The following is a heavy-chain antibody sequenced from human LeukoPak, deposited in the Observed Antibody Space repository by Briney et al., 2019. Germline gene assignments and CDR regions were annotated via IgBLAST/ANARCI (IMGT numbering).Heavy chain of an antibody. D-gene: IGHD6-6*01. CDR2: ISAYNGNT. J-gene: IGHJ4*02. CDR3: AREGWLAARPGGPFDY. CDR1: GGTFSSYA. V-gene: IGHV1-18*01. Sequence: ASVKVSCKASGGTFSSYAISWVRQAPGQGLEWMGWISAYNGNTNYAQKLQGRVTMTTDTSTSTAYMELRSLRSDDTAVYYCAREGWLAARPGGPFDYWGQGTLVTVSS.